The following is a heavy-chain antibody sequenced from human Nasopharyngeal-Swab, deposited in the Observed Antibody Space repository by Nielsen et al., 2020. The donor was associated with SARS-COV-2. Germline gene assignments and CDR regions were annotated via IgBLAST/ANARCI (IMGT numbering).Heavy chain of an antibody. Sequence: GESLKISCAASGFAFSTYSMNWVRQAPGKGLEWVSSISSSSSYTYYADSVKGRFTISRDNAKNSLYLQMNSLRAEDTAVYYCAGAPKQVWSRDYFDTWGQGMLVTVSS. J-gene: IGHJ4*02. D-gene: IGHD5-18*01. CDR1: GFAFSTYS. CDR3: AGAPKQVWSRDYFDT. V-gene: IGHV3-21*01. CDR2: ISSSSSYT.